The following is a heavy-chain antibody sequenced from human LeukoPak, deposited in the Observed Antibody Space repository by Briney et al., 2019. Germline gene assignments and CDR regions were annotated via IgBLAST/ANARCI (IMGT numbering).Heavy chain of an antibody. Sequence: ASVKVSCKASGYTFTGYYMHWVRQAPGQGLEWMGWINPNSGGTNYAQKFQGRVTMTRDTSISTAYMELSRLRSDDTAAYYCARPYCSSTSCYFSDSFDIWGQGTMVTVSS. CDR3: ARPYCSSTSCYFSDSFDI. CDR1: GYTFTGYY. CDR2: INPNSGGT. V-gene: IGHV1-2*02. D-gene: IGHD2-2*01. J-gene: IGHJ3*02.